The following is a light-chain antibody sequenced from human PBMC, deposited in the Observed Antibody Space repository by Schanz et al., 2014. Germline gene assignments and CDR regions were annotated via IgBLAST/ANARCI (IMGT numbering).Light chain of an antibody. Sequence: QSALTQPASVSGSPGQSITISCTGISSDVGGYNYVSWYQQHPGKAPKLMIYDVTNRPSGVSNRFSGSKSGNTASLTLSGLQADDEADYYCCSYAGSSSVIFGGGTKLTVL. CDR2: DVT. CDR3: CSYAGSSSVI. V-gene: IGLV2-14*01. CDR1: SSDVGGYNY. J-gene: IGLJ2*01.